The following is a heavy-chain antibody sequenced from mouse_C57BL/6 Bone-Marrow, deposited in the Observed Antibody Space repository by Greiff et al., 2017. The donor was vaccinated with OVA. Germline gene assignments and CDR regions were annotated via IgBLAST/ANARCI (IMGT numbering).Heavy chain of an antibody. V-gene: IGHV5-4*01. CDR2: ISAGGSYT. D-gene: IGHD3-3*01. Sequence: EVQLVESGAGLVKPGASLKLSCAASGFTFTSYAMSWVRQTPEKRLEWVATISAGGSYTYYPDNVKGRFTISRDNAKNNPYLQMSQLESEDTTMYCCARGWGRFDYWGQGTTLTVSS. CDR3: ARGWGRFDY. J-gene: IGHJ2*01. CDR1: GFTFTSYA.